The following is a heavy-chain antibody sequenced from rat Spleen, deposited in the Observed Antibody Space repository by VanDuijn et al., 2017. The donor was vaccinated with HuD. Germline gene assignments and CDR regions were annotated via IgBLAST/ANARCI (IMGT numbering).Heavy chain of an antibody. D-gene: IGHD1-12*02. Sequence: EVQLVESGGGLVQPGRSLKLSCAASGFTFSNYGMAWVRQAPTKGLEWVATITNTGGSTYYRDSVKGRFTISRDNAKATLYLQMDSLRFEDTATYYCARHRGMMVVITPFDYWGQGVMVTVSS. CDR1: GFTFSNYG. CDR3: ARHRGMMVVITPFDY. CDR2: ITNTGGST. V-gene: IGHV5-29*01. J-gene: IGHJ2*01.